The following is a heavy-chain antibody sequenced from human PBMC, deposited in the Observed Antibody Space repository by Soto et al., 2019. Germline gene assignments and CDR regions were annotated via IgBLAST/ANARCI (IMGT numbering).Heavy chain of an antibody. CDR3: ARHADAGSFHNWFDP. CDR1: GGTFSTNA. J-gene: IGHJ5*02. V-gene: IGHV1-69*01. D-gene: IGHD2-15*01. CDR2: IIPIFGTA. Sequence: QVQLVQSGAEVKKPGSSVKVSCKASGGTFSTNAIAWVRQAPGQGLEWMGGIIPIFGTANYAQKVQGRDTITADESTSTAYMEMSSLRSEDTAVYYCARHADAGSFHNWFDPWGQGTLVTVSS.